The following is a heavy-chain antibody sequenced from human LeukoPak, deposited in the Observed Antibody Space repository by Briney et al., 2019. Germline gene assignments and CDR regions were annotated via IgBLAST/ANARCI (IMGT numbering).Heavy chain of an antibody. J-gene: IGHJ4*02. CDR2: IWYDGSNK. CDR3: AKDGARTYFDY. D-gene: IGHD3-16*01. Sequence: GRSLRLSCAASGFTFSSYGMHWVRQAPGKGLEWVAVIWYDGSNKYYADSVKGRFTISRDNSKNTLYLQMNSLRAEDTAVYYCAKDGARTYFDYWGQGTLVTVSS. CDR1: GFTFSSYG. V-gene: IGHV3-33*06.